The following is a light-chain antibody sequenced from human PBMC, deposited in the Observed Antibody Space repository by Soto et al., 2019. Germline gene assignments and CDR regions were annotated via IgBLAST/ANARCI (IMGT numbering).Light chain of an antibody. CDR1: NSDIGTYNY. J-gene: IGLJ1*01. CDR2: EVS. V-gene: IGLV2-14*01. CDR3: SSYTTGSPYV. Sequence: QSALSQPTFVSVSPGQSTTISCTETNSDIGTYNYVSWYQQHPGKAPKLIIYEVSNRPSGVSNRFSGSKSGNTASLTISGLQAEDEADYYCSSYTTGSPYVFGTGTKVTVL.